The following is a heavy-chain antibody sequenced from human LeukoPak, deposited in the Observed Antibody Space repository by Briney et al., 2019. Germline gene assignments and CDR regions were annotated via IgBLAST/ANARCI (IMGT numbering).Heavy chain of an antibody. CDR2: TSYRTKWNN. J-gene: IGHJ3*02. Sequence: SQTLSLTCAISGDSVSSNSAAWNWIRQSPSRGLEWLGRTSYRTKWNNDYAVSVKSRITINPDKSKNQFSLQMNSVTPEDTAVYYCARSGKIAAAPDAFDIWGQGTMVTVSS. D-gene: IGHD6-13*01. V-gene: IGHV6-1*01. CDR3: ARSGKIAAAPDAFDI. CDR1: GDSVSSNSAA.